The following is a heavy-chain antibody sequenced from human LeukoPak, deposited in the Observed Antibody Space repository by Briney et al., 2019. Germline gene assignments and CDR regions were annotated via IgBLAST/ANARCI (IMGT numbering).Heavy chain of an antibody. J-gene: IGHJ6*03. CDR2: ISSNSRYI. V-gene: IGHV3-21*04. D-gene: IGHD3-22*01. Sequence: ETLSLTCAVYGGSFSGYYWSWIRQPPGKGLEWVSSISSNSRYIYYADSMRGRFTISRDNAKNSLYLQMSGLSAEDTAVYYCARDSVYSDSTGLDYMDVWGKGTTVTVSS. CDR3: ARDSVYSDSTGLDYMDV. CDR1: GGSFSGYY.